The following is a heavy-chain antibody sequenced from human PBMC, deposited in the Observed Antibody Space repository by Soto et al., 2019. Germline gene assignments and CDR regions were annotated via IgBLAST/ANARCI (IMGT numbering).Heavy chain of an antibody. CDR2: IYFSGST. CDR1: VASITSSSNY. V-gene: IGHV4-39*01. D-gene: IGHD3-9*01. J-gene: IGHJ4*02. Sequence: QLQLQESGPGLLKPSEPLSLTCTVLVASITSSSNYWGGIRHPPGRGLEWIGSIYFSGSTHHTPPLKSRVTISVDTSKNQFSLKLSSVTAADTAVYYCASLATGLWGQGTLVTVSS. CDR3: ASLATGL.